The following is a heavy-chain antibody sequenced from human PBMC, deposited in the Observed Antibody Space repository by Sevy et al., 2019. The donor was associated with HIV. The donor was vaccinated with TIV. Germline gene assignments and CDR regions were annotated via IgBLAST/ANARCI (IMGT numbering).Heavy chain of an antibody. V-gene: IGHV3-48*03. D-gene: IGHD3-22*01. CDR3: ARSSFDYDSSGYYLPQNYYFDY. Sequence: GGSLRLSCAASGFTFSSYEMNWVRQAPGKGLEWVSYISSSGSTIYYADSVKGRFTISRDNAKNSLYLQMNSLRAVDTAVYYCARSSFDYDSSGYYLPQNYYFDYWGQGTLVTVSS. CDR1: GFTFSSYE. CDR2: ISSSGSTI. J-gene: IGHJ4*02.